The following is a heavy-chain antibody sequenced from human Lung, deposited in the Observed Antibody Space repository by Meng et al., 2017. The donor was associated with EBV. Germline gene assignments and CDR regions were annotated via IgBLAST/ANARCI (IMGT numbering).Heavy chain of an antibody. CDR2: IGPSGSAK. CDR3: ARAVGLDN. J-gene: IGHJ4*02. V-gene: IGHV3-11*01. Sequence: QVQLVESGGGLVKPGGALRLSCAAYGFTFTNYHMTWVGQTPGKGLEWVSYIGPSGSAKFYADSVNGRFTISRDDAENSLYLQMNSLRVEDTAIYYCARAVGLDNWGQGTLVTVSS. CDR1: GFTFTNYH.